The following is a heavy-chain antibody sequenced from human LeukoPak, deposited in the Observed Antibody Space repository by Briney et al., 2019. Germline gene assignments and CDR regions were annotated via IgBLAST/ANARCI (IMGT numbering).Heavy chain of an antibody. CDR3: ASSDYDFWSRLAVRDWFDP. CDR1: GGTLSSYA. D-gene: IGHD3-3*01. V-gene: IGHV1-69*05. J-gene: IGHJ5*02. Sequence: SVKVSCKASGGTLSSYAISWVRQAPGQGLEWMGGIIPIFGTANYAQKFQGRVTITTDESTSTAYMELSSLRSEDTAVYYCASSDYDFWSRLAVRDWFDPWGQGTLVTVSS. CDR2: IIPIFGTA.